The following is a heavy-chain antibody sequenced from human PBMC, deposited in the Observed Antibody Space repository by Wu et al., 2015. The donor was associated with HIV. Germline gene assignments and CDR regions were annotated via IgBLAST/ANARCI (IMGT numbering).Heavy chain of an antibody. CDR2: IIPIFGTA. CDR1: GGTFSSYA. J-gene: IGHJ6*03. Sequence: QVQLVQSGAEVKKPGSSVKVSCKASGGTFSSYAISWVRQAPGQGLEWMGRIIPIFGTANYAQKFQGRVTITADESTSTAYMELSSLRSEDTAVYYCATNTAMDTDYYYYMDVWGKGTTVTVSS. V-gene: IGHV1-69*13. D-gene: IGHD5-18*01. CDR3: ATNTAMDTDYYYYMDV.